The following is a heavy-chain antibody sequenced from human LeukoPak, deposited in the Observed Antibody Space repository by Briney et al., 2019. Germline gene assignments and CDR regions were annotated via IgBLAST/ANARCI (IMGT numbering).Heavy chain of an antibody. J-gene: IGHJ4*02. CDR2: ITGSGGAT. Sequence: GGSLRLSCAASGFTFSSYAMSWVRQAAGKGLEWVSAITGSGGATYYADSVKGRFTISRDNSKNTLYLQVNSLRAEDTAVYFCAKAYSSGYFFDFWGQGTLVTVSS. V-gene: IGHV3-23*01. D-gene: IGHD3-22*01. CDR1: GFTFSSYA. CDR3: AKAYSSGYFFDF.